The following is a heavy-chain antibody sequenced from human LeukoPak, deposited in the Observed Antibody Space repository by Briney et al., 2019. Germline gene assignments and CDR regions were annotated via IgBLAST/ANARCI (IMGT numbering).Heavy chain of an antibody. V-gene: IGHV3-30*03. CDR3: LVTCYGAIY. CDR2: ISYDGSNK. CDR1: GFTFCTYG. D-gene: IGHD4/OR15-4a*01. J-gene: IGHJ4*02. Sequence: GGSLRLSCAASGFTFCTYGMHWVRQAPGKGLEWVAVISYDGSNKYCADSVKGRFTVSRDNSKNTLYLQMDSLRADDTAMYYCLVTCYGAIYWGQGTLVTVSS.